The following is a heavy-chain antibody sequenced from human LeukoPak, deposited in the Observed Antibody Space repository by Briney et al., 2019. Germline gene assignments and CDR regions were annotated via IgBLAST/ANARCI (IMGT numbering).Heavy chain of an antibody. V-gene: IGHV4-59*12. CDR1: GGSISSYY. Sequence: KPSETLSLTCTVSGGSISSYYWSWIRQPPGKGLEWIGYIYYSGSTNYNPSLKSRVTMSVDTSKNQFSLKLSSVTAADTAVYYCARDTDGTGPFDYWGQGNLVTVSS. CDR2: IYYSGST. D-gene: IGHD1-1*01. J-gene: IGHJ4*02. CDR3: ARDTDGTGPFDY.